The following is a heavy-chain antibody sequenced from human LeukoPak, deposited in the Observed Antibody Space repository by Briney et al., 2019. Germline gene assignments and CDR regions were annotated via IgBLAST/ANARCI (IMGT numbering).Heavy chain of an antibody. D-gene: IGHD1-26*01. Sequence: GGSLRLSCAASGFTFSSYEMNWVRQAPGKGLEWVANIKQDGSDKNHVDSVKGRFTISRDNAKNTLYLQMNSPRAEDTALYYCARDGTFRLDYWGQGTLVSVSS. CDR3: ARDGTFRLDY. V-gene: IGHV3-7*05. CDR2: IKQDGSDK. J-gene: IGHJ4*02. CDR1: GFTFSSYE.